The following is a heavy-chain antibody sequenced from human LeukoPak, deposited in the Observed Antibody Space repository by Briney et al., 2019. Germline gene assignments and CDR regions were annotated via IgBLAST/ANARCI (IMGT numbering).Heavy chain of an antibody. J-gene: IGHJ4*02. CDR1: GGSISSYY. V-gene: IGHV4-59*08. CDR2: IYYSGST. Sequence: SETLSLTCTVSGGSISSYYWSWIRQPPGKGLEWIGYIYYSGSTNYNPSLKSRVTISVDTSKNQFSLKLSSVTAADTAVYYCARHSTYYDYVWGSYRYYFDYWGQGTLVTVSS. D-gene: IGHD3-16*02. CDR3: ARHSTYYDYVWGSYRYYFDY.